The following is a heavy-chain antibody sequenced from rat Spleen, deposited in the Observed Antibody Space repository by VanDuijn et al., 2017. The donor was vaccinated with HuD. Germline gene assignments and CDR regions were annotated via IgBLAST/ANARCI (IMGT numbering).Heavy chain of an antibody. CDR3: TRDRDYSSPGTFDY. Sequence: EVQLVESGGGLVQPGRSLKLSCVASGFTFNNYWMTWIRQAPGKGLEWVASITNTGGSTYYPDSVKGRFTISRDNAKSTLYLQMNSLRSEDTATYYCTRDRDYSSPGTFDYWGQGVMVTVSS. CDR1: GFTFNNYW. D-gene: IGHD1-2*01. CDR2: ITNTGGST. V-gene: IGHV5-31*01. J-gene: IGHJ2*01.